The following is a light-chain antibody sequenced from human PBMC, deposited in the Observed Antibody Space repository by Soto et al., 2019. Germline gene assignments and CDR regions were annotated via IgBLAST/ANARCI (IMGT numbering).Light chain of an antibody. V-gene: IGKV3-11*01. J-gene: IGKJ4*01. CDR1: QSVSSY. Sequence: EIVLTQSPATLSLSPGERATLSCRSSQSVSSYLAWYQQKPGQAPRLLIYDASNRATGIPARFSGSGSGTAFTLTISSLEPEDFAVYYCQQRSKWPSLTFGGGTKVEIK. CDR3: QQRSKWPSLT. CDR2: DAS.